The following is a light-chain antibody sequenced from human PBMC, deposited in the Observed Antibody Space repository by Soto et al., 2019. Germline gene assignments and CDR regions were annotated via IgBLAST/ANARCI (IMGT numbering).Light chain of an antibody. CDR1: SSDVGGRDY. V-gene: IGLV2-14*01. CDR3: SSFTNRTTWV. Sequence: QSALTQPACVSGSPGQSITISCTGSSSDVGGRDYVSWYQQHPCKAPKVIIYAVTRGPSGVSVRFSGSKSGTTASLTISGLQPEDEADYYCSSFTNRTTWVFGGGTKVTVL. CDR2: AVT. J-gene: IGLJ3*02.